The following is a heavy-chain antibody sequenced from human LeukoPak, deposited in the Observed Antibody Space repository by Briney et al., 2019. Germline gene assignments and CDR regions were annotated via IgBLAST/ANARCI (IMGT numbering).Heavy chain of an antibody. Sequence: ASVKVSCKASGYTFTAQYIHWVRQAPGQGLEWMGWINPNSGGTNYAQRFQGRVTMTRDTSISTAYMELSRLTSDDTAVYYCARERSGLVVVAATDYFDYWGQGTLVTVSS. D-gene: IGHD2-15*01. CDR2: INPNSGGT. CDR3: ARERSGLVVVAATDYFDY. CDR1: GYTFTAQY. J-gene: IGHJ4*02. V-gene: IGHV1-2*02.